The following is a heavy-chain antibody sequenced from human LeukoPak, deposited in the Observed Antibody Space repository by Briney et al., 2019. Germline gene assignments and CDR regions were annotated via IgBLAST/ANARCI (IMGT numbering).Heavy chain of an antibody. D-gene: IGHD2-2*01. V-gene: IGHV4-39*07. J-gene: IGHJ5*02. Sequence: SETLSLTCTVSGGSISSSSYYWGWIRQPPGKGLEWIGSIYYSGSTYYNPSLKSRVTISVDTSKNQFSLKLSSVTAADTAVYYCARASVVVPVAIRAYNWFDPWGQGTLVTVSS. CDR3: ARASVVVPVAIRAYNWFDP. CDR1: GGSISSSSYY. CDR2: IYYSGST.